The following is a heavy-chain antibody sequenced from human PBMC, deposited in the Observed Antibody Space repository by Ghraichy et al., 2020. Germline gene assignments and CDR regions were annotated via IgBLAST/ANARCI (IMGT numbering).Heavy chain of an antibody. J-gene: IGHJ4*02. V-gene: IGHV3-7*01. CDR1: GFTFNRHW. D-gene: IGHD4-17*01. Sequence: GGSLRLSCAASGFTFNRHWMSWVRQAPGKGLEWVSIIKSDGSDSFYLDSVQGRFTISRDNAENSVSLDMTSLRAEDTAVYYCARDPYGDYKYGGTDYWGRGTLVSVSS. CDR2: IKSDGSDS. CDR3: ARDPYGDYKYGGTDY.